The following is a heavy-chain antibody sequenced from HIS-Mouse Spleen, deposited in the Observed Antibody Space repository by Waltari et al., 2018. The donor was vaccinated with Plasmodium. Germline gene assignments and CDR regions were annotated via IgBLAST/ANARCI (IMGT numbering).Heavy chain of an antibody. CDR2: IYYSGST. D-gene: IGHD6-19*01. J-gene: IGHJ4*02. Sequence: QLQLQESGPGLVKPSETLSLTCPVSGGPISSSSSYWGWIRQPPGKGLEWIGSIYYSGSTYYNPSLKSRVTISVDTSKNQFSLKLSSVTAADTAVYYCARLSIAVAGNFDYWGQGTLVTVSS. V-gene: IGHV4-39*01. CDR1: GGPISSSSSY. CDR3: ARLSIAVAGNFDY.